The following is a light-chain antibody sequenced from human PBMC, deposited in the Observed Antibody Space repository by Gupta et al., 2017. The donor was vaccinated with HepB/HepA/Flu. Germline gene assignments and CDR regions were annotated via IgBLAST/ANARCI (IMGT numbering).Light chain of an antibody. CDR3: MQARQSPWT. J-gene: IGKJ1*01. Sequence: IVMTQSTLSLPVTPGEPASISCRSSQNLLHSDGYNYLDWYLQRPGQSPQLLIYLNSYRASGVPDRFSRSGSGTDFTLKISRVETEDVGVYYCMQARQSPWTFGQGTKVEIK. CDR2: LNS. V-gene: IGKV2-28*01. CDR1: QNLLHSDGYNY.